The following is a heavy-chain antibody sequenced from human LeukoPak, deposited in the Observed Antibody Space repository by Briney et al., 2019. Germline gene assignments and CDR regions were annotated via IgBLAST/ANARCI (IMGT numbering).Heavy chain of an antibody. V-gene: IGHV1-46*01. D-gene: IGHD4-17*01. CDR1: GYTFTSYY. Sequence: GASVTVSCKASGYTFTSYYMHWVRQAPGQGLEWMGIINPSGGSTSYAQKFQGRVTMTRDMSTSTVYMELSSLRSEDMAVYYCARDRAPKTVTSEVDAFDIWGQGTMVTVSS. CDR3: ARDRAPKTVTSEVDAFDI. CDR2: INPSGGST. J-gene: IGHJ3*02.